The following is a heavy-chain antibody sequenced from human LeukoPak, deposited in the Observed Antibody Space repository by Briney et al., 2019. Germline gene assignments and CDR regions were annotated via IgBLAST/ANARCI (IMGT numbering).Heavy chain of an antibody. CDR1: GFTFSSYW. Sequence: GGSLRLSCAASGFTFSSYWMSWVRQAPGKGLEWVANIKQGGSEKYSVASVKGRFTISRDNAKNSLYMQMNSLRAEDTAVYYCARVMSASVWRSYGSYYYYYYMDIWGKGTTVTVSS. CDR2: IKQGGSEK. V-gene: IGHV3-7*01. J-gene: IGHJ6*03. CDR3: ARVMSASVWRSYGSYYYYYYMDI. D-gene: IGHD3-16*01.